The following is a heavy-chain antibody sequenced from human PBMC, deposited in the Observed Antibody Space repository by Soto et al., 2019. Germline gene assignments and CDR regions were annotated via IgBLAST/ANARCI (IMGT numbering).Heavy chain of an antibody. CDR2: IYYSGST. V-gene: IGHV4-30-4*01. J-gene: IGHJ4*02. D-gene: IGHD6-13*01. Sequence: ASETLSLTCTVSGGSISSGDYFWSWIRQPPGKGLEWIGYIYYSGSTYYNPSLKSRVTISVDTSKNQFSLKLSSVTAADTAVYYCAISKKVRSSSWYEFSYWGQGTLVTVSS. CDR3: AISKKVRSSSWYEFSY. CDR1: GGSISSGDYF.